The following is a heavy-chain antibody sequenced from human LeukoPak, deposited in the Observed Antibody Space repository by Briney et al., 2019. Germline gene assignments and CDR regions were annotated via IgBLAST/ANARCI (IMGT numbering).Heavy chain of an antibody. CDR3: ARETGQYQLLKWHAFDI. CDR2: TREDGSEK. J-gene: IGHJ3*02. Sequence: GGSLRLSCTASGFTFSTYWMSWVRQAPGKGLEWVANTREDGSEKYYVDSVKGRFTISRDNAKNSLYLQMNSLRAEDTAVYYCARETGQYQLLKWHAFDIWGQGTMVTVSS. D-gene: IGHD2-2*01. V-gene: IGHV3-7*01. CDR1: GFTFSTYW.